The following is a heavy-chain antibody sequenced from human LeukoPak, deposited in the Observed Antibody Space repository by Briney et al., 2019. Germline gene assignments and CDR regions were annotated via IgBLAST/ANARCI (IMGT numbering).Heavy chain of an antibody. J-gene: IGHJ4*02. CDR2: ISWNGANT. V-gene: IGHV3-20*04. Sequence: PGGSLRLSCVASGFTFDDFGLSWVRRVPGRGLEWVARISWNGANTGYADSVKGRFTISRDNAENSLFLQMNSLTADDTALYYCARDHCSSTTCYSEDWGQGTLVSVSS. CDR3: ARDHCSSTTCYSED. D-gene: IGHD2-2*01. CDR1: GFTFDDFG.